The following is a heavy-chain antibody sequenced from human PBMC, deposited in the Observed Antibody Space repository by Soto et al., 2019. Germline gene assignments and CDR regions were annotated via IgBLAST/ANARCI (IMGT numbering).Heavy chain of an antibody. V-gene: IGHV3-30*18. CDR1: GFTFSTNG. J-gene: IGHJ5*02. Sequence: QVQLVESGGGVVQPGRSLRLSCAASGFTFSTNGMHWVRQAPGKGLEWVGIISYDGSNKYYGDSVKGRFTISRDNSKNTLYLQMNSLRPEDTAVYYCAKEVVLIGPWFDPLGQGTLVTVSS. CDR3: AKEVVLIGPWFDP. CDR2: ISYDGSNK.